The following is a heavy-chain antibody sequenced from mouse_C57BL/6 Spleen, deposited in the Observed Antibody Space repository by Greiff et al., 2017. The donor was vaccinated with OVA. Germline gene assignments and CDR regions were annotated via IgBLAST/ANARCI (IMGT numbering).Heavy chain of an antibody. J-gene: IGHJ3*01. CDR3: AREEDYYGSSGPY. D-gene: IGHD1-1*01. CDR1: GYAFSSYW. Sequence: VQLQQSGAELVKPGASVKISCKASGYAFSSYWMNWVKQRPGKGLEWIGQIYPGDGDTNYNGKFKGKATLTADKSSSTAYMQLSSLTSEDSAVYFCAREEDYYGSSGPYWGQGTLVTVSA. CDR2: IYPGDGDT. V-gene: IGHV1-80*01.